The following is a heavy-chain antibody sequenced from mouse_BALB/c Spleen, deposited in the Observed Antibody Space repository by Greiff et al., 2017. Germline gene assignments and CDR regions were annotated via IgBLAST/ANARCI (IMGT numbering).Heavy chain of an antibody. J-gene: IGHJ4*01. CDR3: ARERSSYYAMDD. CDR2: ISDGGSYT. Sequence: EVKLEESGGGLVKPGGSLKLSCAPSGFTFSDYYMNWVRQTPEKRLEWVATISDGGSYTYYPDSVKGRFTISRDNAKNNLYLQMSSLKSEDTAMYYCARERSSYYAMDDWGQGTSVTVSS. CDR1: GFTFSDYY. D-gene: IGHD1-1*01. V-gene: IGHV5-4*02.